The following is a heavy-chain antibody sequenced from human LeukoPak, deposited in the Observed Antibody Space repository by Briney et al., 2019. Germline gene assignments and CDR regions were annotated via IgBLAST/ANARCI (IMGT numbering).Heavy chain of an antibody. CDR1: GFTFDDYT. CDR3: AKEPVGAMKMAYFQH. D-gene: IGHD1-26*01. V-gene: IGHV3-43*01. CDR2: ISWDGGST. Sequence: GGSLRLSCAASGFTFDDYTMHWVRQAPGKGLEWVSLISWDGGSTYYADSVKGRFTISRDNSKNTLYLQMNSLRAEDTAVYYCAKEPVGAMKMAYFQHWGQGTLVTVSS. J-gene: IGHJ1*01.